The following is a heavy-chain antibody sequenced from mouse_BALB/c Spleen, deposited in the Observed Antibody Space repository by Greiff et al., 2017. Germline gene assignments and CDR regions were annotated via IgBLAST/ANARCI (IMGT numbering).Heavy chain of an antibody. J-gene: IGHJ3*01. CDR3: AGPPAWFAY. Sequence: DVKLQESGPGLVKPSQSLSLTCTVTGYSITSDYAWNWIRQFPGNKLEWMGYISYSGSTSYNPSLKSRISITRDTSKNQFFLQLNSVTTEDTATYYCAGPPAWFAYWGQGTLVTVSA. CDR2: ISYSGST. CDR1: GYSITSDYA. V-gene: IGHV3-2*02.